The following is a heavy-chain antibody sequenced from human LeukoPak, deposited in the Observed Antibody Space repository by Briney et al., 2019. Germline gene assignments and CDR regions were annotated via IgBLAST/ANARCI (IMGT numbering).Heavy chain of an antibody. V-gene: IGHV3-33*01. CDR1: GFTFSSCG. CDR3: VRTPVTGGSGTFYFDS. CDR2: IWYDGTNK. J-gene: IGHJ4*02. D-gene: IGHD2-8*02. Sequence: GGSLRLSCAASGFTFSSCGMHWVRQAPGKGLEWVAVIWYDGTNKQYADSVKGRFSISSDNSENTLYLQMNSLRAEDTAVYYCVRTPVTGGSGTFYFDSWGQGTLVTVSS.